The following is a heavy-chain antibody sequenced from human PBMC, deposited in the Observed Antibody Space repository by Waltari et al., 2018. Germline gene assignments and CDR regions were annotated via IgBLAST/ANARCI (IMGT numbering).Heavy chain of an antibody. CDR1: GYTFSDYF. Sequence: QVKLVQSGAEVKNPGASVKVSCKDSGYTFSDYFINWVRQAPGHGLDGLECNNPKSGSTIYAQSFAGRVTRTRDTSINTGYMELSILRSADTALYYCAAVIRPGRSLPWGYWGQGTLVTVSS. CDR3: AAVIRPGRSLPWGY. D-gene: IGHD7-27*01. V-gene: IGHV1-2*02. J-gene: IGHJ4*02. CDR2: NNPKSGST.